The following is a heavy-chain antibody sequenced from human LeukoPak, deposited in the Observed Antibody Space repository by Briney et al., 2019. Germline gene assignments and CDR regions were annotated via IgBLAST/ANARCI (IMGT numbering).Heavy chain of an antibody. CDR2: IYYSGST. Sequence: KPSETLSLTCTVSGGSVSNGSYYWSWIRQPPGKGLEWIGYIYYSGSTNYNPSLKSRVTISVDTSKNQFSLKLSSVTAADTAVYYGARDGGTPGRGGFDYGGQGTLVTVSS. V-gene: IGHV4-61*01. CDR3: ARDGGTPGRGGFDY. D-gene: IGHD3-16*01. J-gene: IGHJ4*02. CDR1: GGSVSNGSYY.